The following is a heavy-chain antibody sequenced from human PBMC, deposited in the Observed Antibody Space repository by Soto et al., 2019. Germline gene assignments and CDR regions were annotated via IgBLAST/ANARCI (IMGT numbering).Heavy chain of an antibody. D-gene: IGHD6-13*01. Sequence: SETVSLTCAVHWGSFSGYYWSCIRQPPWEGLEWIVGINHSGSTNYNQSLKSRVTISVDTSKNQFSLKLSSLNAQDTAVYYCERGGSGSWYYYYYYGMEVWAKGTTVT. CDR1: WGSFSGYY. CDR2: INHSGST. V-gene: IGHV4-34*01. J-gene: IGHJ6*04. CDR3: ERGGSGSWYYYYYYGMEV.